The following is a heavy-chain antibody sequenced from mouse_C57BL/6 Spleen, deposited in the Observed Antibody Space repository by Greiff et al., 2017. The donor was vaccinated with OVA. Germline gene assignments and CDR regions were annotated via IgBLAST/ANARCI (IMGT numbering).Heavy chain of an antibody. CDR3: ARYDYDSLTSFAY. Sequence: QVQLQQPGAELVKPGASVKLSCKASGYTFTSYWMHWVKQRPGQGLEWIGMIHPNSGSTNYNEKFKSKATLTVDKSSSTAYMQLSSLTSEDSAVYYCARYDYDSLTSFAYWGKGTTLTVSS. J-gene: IGHJ2*01. V-gene: IGHV1-64*01. CDR2: IHPNSGST. D-gene: IGHD2-4*01. CDR1: GYTFTSYW.